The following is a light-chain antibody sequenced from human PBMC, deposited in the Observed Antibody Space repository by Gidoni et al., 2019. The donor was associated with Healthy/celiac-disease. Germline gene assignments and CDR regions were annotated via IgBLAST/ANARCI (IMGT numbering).Light chain of an antibody. CDR2: DNN. CDR3: GTWDSSLSAVV. CDR1: SSNIGNNY. J-gene: IGLJ2*01. Sequence: HSVFTQPPSVSAAPGQKLTISCSGSSSNIGNNYVSWYQQPPGTAPKLLIYDNNKRPSGIPDRFSGSKSGTSATLGIIGLQTGDEADYYCGTWDSSLSAVVFGGGTKLTVL. V-gene: IGLV1-51*01.